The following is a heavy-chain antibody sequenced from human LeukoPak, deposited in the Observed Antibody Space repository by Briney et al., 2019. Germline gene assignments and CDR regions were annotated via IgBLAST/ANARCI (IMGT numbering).Heavy chain of an antibody. CDR3: ATVFLDPGAFDI. CDR1: GYTLTELS. D-gene: IGHD3-3*01. J-gene: IGHJ3*02. CDR2: FDPEDGET. V-gene: IGHV1-24*01. Sequence: ASVKVSCKVSGYTLTELSMHWVRQAPGKGLEWMGGFDPEDGETIYAQKLQGRVTMTEDTSTDTAYMELSSLRSEDTAVYYCATVFLDPGAFDIWGQGTMVTVSS.